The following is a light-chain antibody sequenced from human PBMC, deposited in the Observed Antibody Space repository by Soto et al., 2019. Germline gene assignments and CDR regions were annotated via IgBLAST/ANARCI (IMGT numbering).Light chain of an antibody. CDR2: GNS. Sequence: QSALTQPPSVSGAPGQRVTISCTGSSSNIGAGYDVHWYQQLPGTAPKLLIYGNSNRPSGVPDRFSGSKSGTSASLAITGRQAEDEADYYCQSYDSSLSAVVFGGGTKLT. CDR1: SSNIGAGYD. J-gene: IGLJ2*01. V-gene: IGLV1-40*01. CDR3: QSYDSSLSAVV.